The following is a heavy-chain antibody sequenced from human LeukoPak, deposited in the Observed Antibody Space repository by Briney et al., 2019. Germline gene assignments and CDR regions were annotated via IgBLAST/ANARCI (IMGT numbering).Heavy chain of an antibody. CDR3: ARSMISMLKVNWFDP. CDR2: ISHGGNT. J-gene: IGHJ5*02. D-gene: IGHD3-16*01. CDR1: GYSIRSGYS. Sequence: PSETLSLTCSVSGYSIRSGYSWGWIRQPPGKGLEWIGSISHGGNTYYNPSLKSRVTISLDTSKNQFSLKLNSVTAADTAVYFCARSMISMLKVNWFDPWGQGTLVTVSS. V-gene: IGHV4-38-2*01.